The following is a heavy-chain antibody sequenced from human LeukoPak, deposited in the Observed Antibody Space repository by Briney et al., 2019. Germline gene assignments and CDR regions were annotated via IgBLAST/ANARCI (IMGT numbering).Heavy chain of an antibody. CDR2: IHYTGT. J-gene: IGHJ4*02. Sequence: SETLSLTCTVSGGSISSYYWSWIRQPPGKGLEWIGYIHYTGTSYNPSLKSRVTISADTSKNQFSLNLSSVTAADTAVYYCASRKLGNDYWGQGTLVTVSS. CDR1: GGSISSYY. D-gene: IGHD7-27*01. CDR3: ASRKLGNDY. V-gene: IGHV4-59*01.